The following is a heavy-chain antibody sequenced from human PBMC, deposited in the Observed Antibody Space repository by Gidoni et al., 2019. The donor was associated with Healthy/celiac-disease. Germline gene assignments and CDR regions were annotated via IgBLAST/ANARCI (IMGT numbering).Heavy chain of an antibody. J-gene: IGHJ6*02. CDR2: FDPEDGET. D-gene: IGHD4-17*01. CDR3: ATGVTTVTNYYYYGMDV. Sequence: QVQLVQSGAEVKKPGAAVKVSCKVSGYTLTELSMHWVRQAPVKGLEWMGGFDPEDGETIYAQKFQGRVTMTEDTSTNTAYMELSSLRSEDTAVYYCATGVTTVTNYYYYGMDVWGQGTTVTVSS. CDR1: GYTLTELS. V-gene: IGHV1-24*01.